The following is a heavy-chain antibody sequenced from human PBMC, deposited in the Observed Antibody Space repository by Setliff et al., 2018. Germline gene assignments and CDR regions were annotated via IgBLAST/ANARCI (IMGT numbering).Heavy chain of an antibody. D-gene: IGHD6-19*01. CDR2: ISKDGDRT. CDR3: ATKAVAGT. V-gene: IGHV3-64*02. Sequence: GGSLRLSCAASGFTFRSYSMHWVRQPPGKRLEYVSAISKDGDRTYYADSVKGRFTISRDNAKKSVDLQMNSLRAEDTAVYYCATKAVAGTGGQGTLVTVSS. CDR1: GFTFRSYS. J-gene: IGHJ4*02.